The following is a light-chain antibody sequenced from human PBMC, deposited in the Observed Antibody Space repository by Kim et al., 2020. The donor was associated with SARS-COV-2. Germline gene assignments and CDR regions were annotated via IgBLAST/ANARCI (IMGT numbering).Light chain of an antibody. CDR1: QNININ. CDR3: QQSNDWPLT. J-gene: IGKJ4*01. Sequence: EIVMTQSPTPLSMSPGERATLSCRASQNININLAWYQQRPGQPPRLLIYGASTRASNIPPRFTGGGSGTEFTLTISSLQAEDFALYFCQQSNDWPLTFGGGTKVDIK. V-gene: IGKV3-15*01. CDR2: GAS.